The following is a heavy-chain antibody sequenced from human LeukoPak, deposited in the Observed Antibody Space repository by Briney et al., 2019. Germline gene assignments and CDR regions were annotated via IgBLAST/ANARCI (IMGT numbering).Heavy chain of an antibody. CDR1: GFTFGDYA. CDR3: TRGTIFGVVMPDY. J-gene: IGHJ4*02. V-gene: IGHV3-49*03. Sequence: GRSLRLSCTASGFTFGDYAMSWFRQAPGKGLEWVGFIRSKAYGGTTEYAASVKGRFTISRDDSKSIAYLQMNSLKTKDTAVYYCTRGTIFGVVMPDYWGQGTLVTVSS. D-gene: IGHD3-3*01. CDR2: IRSKAYGGTT.